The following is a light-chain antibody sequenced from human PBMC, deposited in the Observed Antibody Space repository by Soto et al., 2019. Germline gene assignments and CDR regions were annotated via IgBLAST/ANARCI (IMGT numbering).Light chain of an antibody. CDR1: QSVLYNSNNKNH. V-gene: IGKV4-1*01. Sequence: DFVMTQAPDSLAVSLGERATINCKSSQSVLYNSNNKNHLGWFQQKPGHPPKLLIYGASFRPSGVPDRFSGSGSGTDFTLTISSLQAEDVAVYYCQQYYSIPLTFGQGTRLEIK. CDR2: GAS. J-gene: IGKJ5*01. CDR3: QQYYSIPLT.